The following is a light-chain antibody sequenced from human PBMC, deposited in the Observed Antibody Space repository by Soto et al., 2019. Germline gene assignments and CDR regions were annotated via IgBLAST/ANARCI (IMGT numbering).Light chain of an antibody. Sequence: DIQMTQSPSTLSASVGDRVTITCRASQSISTWLAWYQQKPGKAPKLLIYAASSLQSGVPSRFSGSGSGTDFTIKISSLQPEDFATYYCQQSYNTPRTFGQGTKVDIK. J-gene: IGKJ1*01. V-gene: IGKV1-39*01. CDR1: QSISTW. CDR2: AAS. CDR3: QQSYNTPRT.